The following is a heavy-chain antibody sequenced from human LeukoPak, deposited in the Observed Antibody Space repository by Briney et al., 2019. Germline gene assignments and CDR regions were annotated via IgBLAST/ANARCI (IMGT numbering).Heavy chain of an antibody. CDR3: ARDSEITGTLFDY. Sequence: SETLSLTCTVSGGSISSYYWSWIRQPPGKGLEWIGYIYYSGSTNYNPSLKSRVTISVDTSKNQFSLKLSSVTAADTAVYYCARDSEITGTLFDYWGQGTLVTVSS. CDR2: IYYSGST. J-gene: IGHJ4*02. CDR1: GGSISSYY. V-gene: IGHV4-59*01. D-gene: IGHD1-20*01.